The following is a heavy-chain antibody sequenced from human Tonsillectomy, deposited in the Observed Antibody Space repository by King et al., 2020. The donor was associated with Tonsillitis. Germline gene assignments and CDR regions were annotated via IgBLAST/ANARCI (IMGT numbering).Heavy chain of an antibody. CDR2: IIPMFGSA. D-gene: IGHD1-7*01. V-gene: IGHV1-69*14. J-gene: IGHJ3*02. CDR1: GGTFNSYA. CDR3: ARDLPGTTILFVAFDI. Sequence: QLVQSGAEVKKPGSSVKVSFKASGGTFNSYAYCWVRQAPGQGLEWMGGIIPMFGSAHYAQKFQGRVTITADKSTSTTSMELSSLRSEDTAIYYCARDLPGTTILFVAFDIWGQGTKVTVSS.